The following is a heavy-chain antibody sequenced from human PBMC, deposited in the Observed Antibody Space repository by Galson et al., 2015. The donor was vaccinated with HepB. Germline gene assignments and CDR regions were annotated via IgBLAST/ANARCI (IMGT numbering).Heavy chain of an antibody. Sequence: PALVKPTQTLTLTCTFSGFSLSTGAVGVGWIRPPPGKALEWLALIYWNDDKHYSPSLKTRLTITKDTSKNQVVLTMTNMDSVDTATYHCAHLYYGGIPQYWGQGTLVTVSS. V-gene: IGHV2-5*01. CDR3: AHLYYGGIPQY. D-gene: IGHD4-23*01. J-gene: IGHJ4*02. CDR1: GFSLSTGAVG. CDR2: IYWNDDK.